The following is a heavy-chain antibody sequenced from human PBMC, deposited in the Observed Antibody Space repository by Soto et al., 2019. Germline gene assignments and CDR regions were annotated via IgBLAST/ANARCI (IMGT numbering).Heavy chain of an antibody. Sequence: QVQLVQSGAEVMKPGASVKVSCKASGYTFIAYFIHWVRQAPGQGLEWMGWINPNTGATNYAQKFQDSVNMTRDTSISTAYMELSRLRSDDTAVYYCARMELGYCTSGGCPPYWYFDLWGRGTLITVSS. V-gene: IGHV1-2*04. CDR3: ARMELGYCTSGGCPPYWYFDL. D-gene: IGHD2-8*01. CDR2: INPNTGAT. CDR1: GYTFIAYF. J-gene: IGHJ2*01.